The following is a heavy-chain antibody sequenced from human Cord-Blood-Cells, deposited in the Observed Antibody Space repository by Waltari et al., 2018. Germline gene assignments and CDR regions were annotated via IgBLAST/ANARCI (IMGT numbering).Heavy chain of an antibody. D-gene: IGHD3-3*02. CDR2: IKSKTDGGTT. CDR3: TTSFSLAY. CDR1: GFTFSNAW. V-gene: IGHV3-15*01. Sequence: EVQLVESGGGLVKPGGSLRLSCAASGFTFSNAWMSWVRQATGKGLEWGGRIKSKTDGGTTDYAAPVKGRFTISRDDSKNTLYLQMNSLKTEDTAVYYCTTSFSLAYWGQGTLVTVSS. J-gene: IGHJ4*02.